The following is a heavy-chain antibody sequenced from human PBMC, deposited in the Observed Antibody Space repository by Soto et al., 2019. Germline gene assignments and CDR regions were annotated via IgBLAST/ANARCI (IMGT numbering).Heavy chain of an antibody. CDR1: GYTFTSYA. CDR2: INAINGNT. Sequence: ASVKVSCKASGYTFTSYAMHWVRQAPGQRLEWMGRINAINGNTKYAQKFQGRVTITADKSTSTAYMELNSLRSEDTAVYYCARGVYYDFWSGPDPNMDVWGKGTTVTVSS. D-gene: IGHD3-3*01. J-gene: IGHJ6*03. CDR3: ARGVYYDFWSGPDPNMDV. V-gene: IGHV1-3*01.